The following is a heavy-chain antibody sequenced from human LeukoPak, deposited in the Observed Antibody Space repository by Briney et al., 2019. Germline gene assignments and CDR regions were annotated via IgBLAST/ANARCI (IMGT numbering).Heavy chain of an antibody. D-gene: IGHD3-10*01. CDR2: VYSTGST. J-gene: IGHJ4*02. V-gene: IGHV4-59*01. CDR1: GGSISSYY. Sequence: SETLSLTCTVSGGSISSYYWSWIRQPPGKGLEWIGYVYSTGSTNYNPSLKSRVTISVDTSKNQFSLRLISVTAADTAVYYCPRFWFGESTFDDWGQGTLVTVSS. CDR3: PRFWFGESTFDD.